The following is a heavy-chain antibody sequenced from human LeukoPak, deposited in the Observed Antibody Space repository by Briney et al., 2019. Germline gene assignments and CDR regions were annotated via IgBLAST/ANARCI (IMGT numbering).Heavy chain of an antibody. CDR3: ARFLVVPAASYFDY. CDR1: GASITSGGYS. V-gene: IGHV4-30-2*02. J-gene: IGHJ4*02. D-gene: IGHD2-2*01. Sequence: PSETLSLTCAVSGASITSGGYSWNWIRQPPGKGLEWIGFIYHTGATHYNPSLESRVTISLDGSKNQFSLKLSSVTAADTAVYYCARFLVVPAASYFDYWGQGTLVTVSS. CDR2: IYHTGAT.